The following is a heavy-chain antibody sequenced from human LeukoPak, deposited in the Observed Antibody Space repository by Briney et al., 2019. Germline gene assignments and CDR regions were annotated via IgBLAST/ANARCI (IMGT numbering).Heavy chain of an antibody. CDR3: ARDLGNYYDSSGHNPFDY. CDR1: GFTFSSYS. D-gene: IGHD3-22*01. CDR2: ISSSSSYI. J-gene: IGHJ4*02. Sequence: GGSLRLPCAASGFTFSSYSMNWVRQAPGKGLEWVSSISSSSSYIYYADSVKGRFTISRDNAKNSLYLQMNSLRAEDTAVYYCARDLGNYYDSSGHNPFDYWGQGTLVTVSS. V-gene: IGHV3-21*01.